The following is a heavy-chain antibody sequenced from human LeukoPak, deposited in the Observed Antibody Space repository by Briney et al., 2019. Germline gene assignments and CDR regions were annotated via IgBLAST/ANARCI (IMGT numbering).Heavy chain of an antibody. J-gene: IGHJ4*02. CDR2: ISYDGSNK. CDR3: AKGSIVVVAARLLDY. D-gene: IGHD2-15*01. CDR1: GFTFSTYG. Sequence: GGSLRLSCAASGFTFSTYGMHGVRQAPGKGLEWVAVISYDGSNKYYADSVKGRFTISRDNSKNTLYLQMNSLRAEDTAVYYCAKGSIVVVAARLLDYWGQGTLVTVSS. V-gene: IGHV3-30*18.